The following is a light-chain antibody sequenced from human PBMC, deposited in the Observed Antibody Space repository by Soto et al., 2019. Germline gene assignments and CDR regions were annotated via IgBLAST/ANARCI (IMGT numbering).Light chain of an antibody. CDR1: SSNIGRNT. CDR2: ASN. CDR3: ASWDDSLRGVI. V-gene: IGLV1-44*01. Sequence: QSVLTQPPSTSGTPGQRVTISCSGSSSNIGRNTVHWYQHLPGTAPKLLIYASNLRPSGVPDRFSGSYSGTSASLAISGLLSEDEADYYCASWDDSLRGVIFGGRTKVTVL. J-gene: IGLJ2*01.